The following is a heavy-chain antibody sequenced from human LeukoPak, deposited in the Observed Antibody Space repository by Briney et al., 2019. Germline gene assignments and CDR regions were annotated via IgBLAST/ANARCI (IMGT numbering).Heavy chain of an antibody. J-gene: IGHJ3*02. CDR3: ARFFSGYNSDAFDI. D-gene: IGHD5-24*01. Sequence: SETLSLTCSVSGGSVSSSTYYWGWIRQPPGKGLEWIGSMYHGGSTYYNPSLKSRVTMSVDTSKNQFSLKLNSVTAADTAVYYCARFFSGYNSDAFDIWGQGTMVTVSS. CDR2: MYHGGST. CDR1: GGSVSSSTYY. V-gene: IGHV4-39*07.